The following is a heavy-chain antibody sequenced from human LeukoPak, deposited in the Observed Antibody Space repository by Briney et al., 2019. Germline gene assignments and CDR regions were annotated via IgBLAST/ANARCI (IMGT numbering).Heavy chain of an antibody. Sequence: QSGGSLRLSCAASGFTFSSYGMHWVRQAPGKGLEWVAFIRYDGSNKYYADSVKGRFTISRGNSKNTLYLQMNSLRAEDTAVYYCAKDLPYYYGSGRWMGYYMDVWGKGTTVTISS. CDR3: AKDLPYYYGSGRWMGYYMDV. V-gene: IGHV3-30*02. CDR2: IRYDGSNK. J-gene: IGHJ6*03. CDR1: GFTFSSYG. D-gene: IGHD3-10*01.